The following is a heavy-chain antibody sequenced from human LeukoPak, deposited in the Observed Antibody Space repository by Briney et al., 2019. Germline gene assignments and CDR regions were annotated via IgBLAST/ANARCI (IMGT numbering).Heavy chain of an antibody. V-gene: IGHV3-7*01. J-gene: IGHJ2*01. CDR2: IKQDGSEK. D-gene: IGHD2-2*01. CDR3: ASPFRVVVDV. CDR1: GFTFRSYW. Sequence: GGSLRLSCAVSGFTFRSYWMTWVRQAPGKGLEWVANIKQDGSEKYYVDSVKGRFTISRDNAKNSLFLQMNSLGVKDTAVYYCASPFRVVVDVWGRGTLVTVSS.